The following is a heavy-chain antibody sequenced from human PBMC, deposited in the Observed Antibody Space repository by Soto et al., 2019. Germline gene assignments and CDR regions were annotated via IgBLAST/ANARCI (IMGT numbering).Heavy chain of an antibody. CDR2: IKQDGSEK. CDR1: GFTFSSYW. CDR3: ARDRQWLVRQVRRFDY. D-gene: IGHD6-19*01. J-gene: IGHJ4*02. V-gene: IGHV3-7*01. Sequence: GSLRLSCAASGFTFSSYWMSWVRQAPGKGLEWVANIKQDGSEKYYVDSVKGRFTISRDNAKNSLYLQMNSLRAEDTAVYYCARDRQWLVRQVRRFDYWGQGTLVTVSS.